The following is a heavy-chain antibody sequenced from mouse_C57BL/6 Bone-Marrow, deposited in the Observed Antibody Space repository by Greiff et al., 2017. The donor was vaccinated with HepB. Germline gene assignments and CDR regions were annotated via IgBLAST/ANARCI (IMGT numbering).Heavy chain of an antibody. CDR2: IYPRSGNT. J-gene: IGHJ4*01. V-gene: IGHV1-81*01. D-gene: IGHD1-1*01. Sequence: QVQLKQSGAELARPGASVKLSCKASGYTFTSYGISWVKQRTGQGLEWIGEIYPRSGNTYYNEKFKGKATLTADKSSSTAYMELRSLTSEDSAVYFCARGTYYYGSSGGMDYWGQGTSVTVSS. CDR1: GYTFTSYG. CDR3: ARGTYYYGSSGGMDY.